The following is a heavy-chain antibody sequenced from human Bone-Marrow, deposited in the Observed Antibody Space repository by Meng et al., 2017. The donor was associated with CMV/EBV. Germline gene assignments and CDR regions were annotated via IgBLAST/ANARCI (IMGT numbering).Heavy chain of an antibody. CDR1: GFTFSSYW. J-gene: IGHJ4*02. Sequence: GESLKISCAASGFTFSSYWMSWVRQAPGKGLEWVAFIRYDGSNKYYADSVKGRFTISRDNSKNTLYLQMNSLRAEDTAVYYCANQKLEPPCWGQGTLVTVSS. CDR3: ANQKLEPPC. CDR2: IRYDGSNK. V-gene: IGHV3-30*02. D-gene: IGHD1-1*01.